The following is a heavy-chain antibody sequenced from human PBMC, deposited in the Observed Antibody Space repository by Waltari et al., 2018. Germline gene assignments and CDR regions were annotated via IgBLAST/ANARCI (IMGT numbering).Heavy chain of an antibody. V-gene: IGHV1-8*03. Sequence: QVQLVQSGAEVKKPGASVKVSCKASGYTFTGYDINWVRQATGLGLAWMGGMNPNSGNTGYAQKFQGRVTITRNTSISTAYMELSSLRSEDTAVYYCARDGSGRHWFDPWGQGTLVTVSS. CDR1: GYTFTGYD. CDR3: ARDGSGRHWFDP. CDR2: MNPNSGNT. D-gene: IGHD3-10*01. J-gene: IGHJ5*02.